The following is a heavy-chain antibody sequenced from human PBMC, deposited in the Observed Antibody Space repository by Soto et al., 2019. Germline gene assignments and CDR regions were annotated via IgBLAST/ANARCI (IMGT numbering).Heavy chain of an antibody. CDR3: ARGWREPDYYFDY. Sequence: PSETLSLPCAVYGGSLSGYYWSSIRQPPGKGLEWIGELNHSGSTNYNPSLKSRVTISVDTSKNQFSLKLSSVTAADTAVYYCARGWREPDYYFDYWGQGTLVTVSS. D-gene: IGHD1-26*01. CDR1: GGSLSGYY. J-gene: IGHJ4*02. V-gene: IGHV4-34*01. CDR2: LNHSGST.